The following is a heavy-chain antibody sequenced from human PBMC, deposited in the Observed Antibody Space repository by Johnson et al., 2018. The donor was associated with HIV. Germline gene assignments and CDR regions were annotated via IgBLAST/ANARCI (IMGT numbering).Heavy chain of an antibody. J-gene: IGHJ3*02. Sequence: QVQLVESGGGVVQPGRSLRLSCAASGFTFSSYGMNWVRQAPGKGLEWVAVISYEGSNKYYADSVPDRFTISRDNSKNTLYLQMNSLRAEDTAVYDCARGSWSSGSYGILYAFDIWGQGTKVTVSS. CDR2: ISYEGSNK. CDR1: GFTFSSYG. CDR3: ARGSWSSGSYGILYAFDI. D-gene: IGHD1-26*01. V-gene: IGHV3-30*19.